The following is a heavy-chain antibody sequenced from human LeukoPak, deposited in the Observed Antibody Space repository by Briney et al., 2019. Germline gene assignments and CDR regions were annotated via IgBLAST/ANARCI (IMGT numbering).Heavy chain of an antibody. D-gene: IGHD4-17*01. J-gene: IGHJ4*02. CDR2: IYYSGST. V-gene: IGHV4-59*08. Sequence: SETLSLTCTVSGGSISSYYWSWIRQPPGKGLEWIGYIYYSGSTNYNPSLKSRVTISVDTSKNQFSLKLSSVTAADTAVYYCARIDNGFYGDSFDYWGQGTLVTVSS. CDR1: GGSISSYY. CDR3: ARIDNGFYGDSFDY.